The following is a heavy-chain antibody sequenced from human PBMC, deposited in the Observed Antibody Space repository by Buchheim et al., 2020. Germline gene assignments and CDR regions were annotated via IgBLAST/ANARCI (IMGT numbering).Heavy chain of an antibody. D-gene: IGHD6-13*01. Sequence: EVQLVESGGGLVKPGGSLRLSCAASGFTFSSYSMNWVRQAQVKGLEWVSSISSSSSYIYYADSLKGRFTISRDNAKNSLYLQMNSLRAEDTAVYYCAAGLAAGFYGMDVWGQGTT. CDR2: ISSSSSYI. CDR1: GFTFSSYS. J-gene: IGHJ6*02. CDR3: AAGLAAGFYGMDV. V-gene: IGHV3-21*01.